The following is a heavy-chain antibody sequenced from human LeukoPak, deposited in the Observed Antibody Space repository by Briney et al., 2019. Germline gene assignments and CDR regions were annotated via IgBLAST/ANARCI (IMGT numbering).Heavy chain of an antibody. V-gene: IGHV4-39*01. Sequence: SETLSLTCTVSGGSISSSSYYWGWIRQPPGKGLEWIGSIYYSGSTYYNPSLKSRVTISVDTSKNQFSLKLSSVTAADTAVYYCASHVSSTSCYDYWGQGTLVTVSS. CDR1: GGSISSSSYY. J-gene: IGHJ4*02. D-gene: IGHD2-2*01. CDR3: ASHVSSTSCYDY. CDR2: IYYSGST.